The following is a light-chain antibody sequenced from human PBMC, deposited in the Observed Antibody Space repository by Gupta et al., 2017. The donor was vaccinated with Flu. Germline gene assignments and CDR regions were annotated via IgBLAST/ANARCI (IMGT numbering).Light chain of an antibody. Sequence: SYELTQPPSVSVSPGQTARITCSGDALPKQYAYWYQQKPGQAPVLVIYKDSERPSGIPERFSGSSSGTTVTLTISGVQAEDEADCYCQSADSSVTFVVFGGGTKLTVL. CDR3: QSADSSVTFVV. CDR1: ALPKQY. CDR2: KDS. V-gene: IGLV3-25*02. J-gene: IGLJ2*01.